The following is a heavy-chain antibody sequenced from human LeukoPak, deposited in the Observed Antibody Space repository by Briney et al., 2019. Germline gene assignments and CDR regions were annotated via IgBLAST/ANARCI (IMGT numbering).Heavy chain of an antibody. Sequence: GGSLRLSCAASGFTFSNAWMSWVRQAPGKGLEWVGRIKSKVDGGTADYAAAVEGRFTVSRDDSENTLSLQMNSLKTDDTAMYYCTRDQEVAGPGSWGQGTLVTVSS. CDR2: IKSKVDGGTA. D-gene: IGHD6-19*01. CDR1: GFTFSNAW. CDR3: TRDQEVAGPGS. V-gene: IGHV3-15*01. J-gene: IGHJ5*02.